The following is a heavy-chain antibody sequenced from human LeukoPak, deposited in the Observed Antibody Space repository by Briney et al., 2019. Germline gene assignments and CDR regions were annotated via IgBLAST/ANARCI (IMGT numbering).Heavy chain of an antibody. V-gene: IGHV3-30*18. CDR2: ISYDGSNK. Sequence: GGSLRLSCAASGFTFSSYSMNWVRQAPGKGLEWVAVISYDGSNKYYADSVEGRFTISRDNSKNTLYLQMNSLRAEDTAVYHCAKEIYYDSTGPQYWGQGTLVTVSS. CDR3: AKEIYYDSTGPQY. J-gene: IGHJ4*02. CDR1: GFTFSSYS. D-gene: IGHD3-22*01.